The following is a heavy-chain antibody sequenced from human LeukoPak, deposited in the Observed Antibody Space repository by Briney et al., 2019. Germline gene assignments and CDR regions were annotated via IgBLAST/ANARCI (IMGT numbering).Heavy chain of an antibody. D-gene: IGHD2/OR15-2a*01. CDR1: GYTFTAYY. CDR3: ARVSLTAQYLLDY. CDR2: INPNSGGT. V-gene: IGHV1-2*02. J-gene: IGHJ4*02. Sequence: ASVKVSCKASGYTFTAYYVYWVRQAPGQGLEWMGWINPNSGGTNYAQKFQGRVTMTRDTSISTAYMELSRLTSDDTAVCYCARVSLTAQYLLDYWGQGTLVTVSS.